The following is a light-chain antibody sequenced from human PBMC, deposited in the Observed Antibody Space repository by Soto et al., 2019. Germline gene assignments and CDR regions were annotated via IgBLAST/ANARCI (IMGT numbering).Light chain of an antibody. J-gene: IGLJ2*01. V-gene: IGLV2-14*03. Sequence: QSVLTQPASVSGSPGQSITISCTGTTSDVGSYNYVSWYQQHPGKGPQLIIYEVSNRPSGVSNRFSGSKSGNTASLTISGLQAEDEGDYYCSSYTSRPGMVFGGGTKVTVL. CDR3: SSYTSRPGMV. CDR2: EVS. CDR1: TSDVGSYNY.